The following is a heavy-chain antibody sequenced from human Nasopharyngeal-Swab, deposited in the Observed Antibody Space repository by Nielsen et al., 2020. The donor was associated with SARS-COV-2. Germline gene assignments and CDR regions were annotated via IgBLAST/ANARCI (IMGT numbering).Heavy chain of an antibody. Sequence: ASVKVSCKASGYTFTSYGIGWVRQAPGQGLEWMGWISAYNGNTNYAQKLQGRVTMTTDTSTSTAYMELRSLRSDDTAVYYCARVTPTLYDSSGYLFDYWGQGTLVTVSS. CDR2: ISAYNGNT. V-gene: IGHV1-18*01. D-gene: IGHD3-22*01. CDR3: ARVTPTLYDSSGYLFDY. CDR1: GYTFTSYG. J-gene: IGHJ4*02.